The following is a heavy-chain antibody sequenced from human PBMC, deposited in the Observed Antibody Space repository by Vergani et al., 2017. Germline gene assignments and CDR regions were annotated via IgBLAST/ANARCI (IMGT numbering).Heavy chain of an antibody. D-gene: IGHD3-22*01. Sequence: EVQLVESGGGLVQPGGSLRLSCAASGFTVSSNYMSWVRQAPGKGLEWVSVIYSGGSTYYADSVKGRFTISRDNSKNMLYLQMNSLRAEDTAVYYCARVNSYDSSGYYYYYYGMDVWGQGTTVTVSS. V-gene: IGHV3-66*02. CDR2: IYSGGST. J-gene: IGHJ6*02. CDR3: ARVNSYDSSGYYYYYYGMDV. CDR1: GFTVSSNY.